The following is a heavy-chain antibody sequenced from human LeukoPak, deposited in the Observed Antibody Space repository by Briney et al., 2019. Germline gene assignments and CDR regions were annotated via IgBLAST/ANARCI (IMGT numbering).Heavy chain of an antibody. D-gene: IGHD1-7*01. CDR3: ARAASTGTTKRELDY. CDR2: IGYDGSNK. Sequence: GGSLRLSCAASGFTFSSYGMHWVRQAPGKGLEWVAVIGYDGSNKYYADSVKGRFTISRDNSKNTLYLQMNSLRAEDTAVYYCARAASTGTTKRELDYWGQGTLVTVSS. J-gene: IGHJ4*02. V-gene: IGHV3-33*01. CDR1: GFTFSSYG.